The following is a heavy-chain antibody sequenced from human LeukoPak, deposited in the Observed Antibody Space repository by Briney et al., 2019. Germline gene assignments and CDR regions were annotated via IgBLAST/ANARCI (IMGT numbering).Heavy chain of an antibody. Sequence: ASVKVSCKASGYGFTGYYMHWVRQAPGQGLEWMGRINPNSGGTNYAQKFQGRVTMTRDTSISTAYMEMSRLRSDDSAVYYCARDRPGATDYWGQGTLVTVSS. CDR1: GYGFTGYY. CDR3: ARDRPGATDY. CDR2: INPNSGGT. J-gene: IGHJ4*02. V-gene: IGHV1-2*06. D-gene: IGHD1-26*01.